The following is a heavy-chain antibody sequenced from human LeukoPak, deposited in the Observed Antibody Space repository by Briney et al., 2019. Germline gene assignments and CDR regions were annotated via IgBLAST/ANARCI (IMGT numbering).Heavy chain of an antibody. D-gene: IGHD3-10*01. CDR1: GGSISSYY. J-gene: IGHJ4*02. CDR3: ARHSLYYYGSGSYYKGFSKNDY. Sequence: SETLSLTCTVSGGSISSYYWSWIRQPAGKGLEWIGRIYTSGSTNYNPSLKSRVTMSVDTSKNQFSLKLSSVTAADTAVYYCARHSLYYYGSGSYYKGFSKNDYWGQGTLVTVSS. CDR2: IYTSGST. V-gene: IGHV4-4*07.